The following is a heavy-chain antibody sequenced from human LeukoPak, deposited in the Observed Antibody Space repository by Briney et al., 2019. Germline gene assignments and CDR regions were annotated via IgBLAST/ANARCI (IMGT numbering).Heavy chain of an antibody. J-gene: IGHJ4*02. CDR1: GFTVSSSY. CDR3: AKDAEPYSYGNGRYFDY. D-gene: IGHD5-18*01. CDR2: ISWNSGNI. Sequence: PGGSLRLSCAASGFTVSSSYMSWVRQAPGKGLEWVSGISWNSGNIGYADSVKGRFTISRDNAKNSLYLQMNSLRAEDTALYYCAKDAEPYSYGNGRYFDYWGQGTLVTVSS. V-gene: IGHV3-9*01.